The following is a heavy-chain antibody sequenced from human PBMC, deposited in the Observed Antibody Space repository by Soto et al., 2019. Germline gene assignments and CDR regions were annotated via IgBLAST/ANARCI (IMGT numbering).Heavy chain of an antibody. J-gene: IGHJ4*02. D-gene: IGHD6-19*01. CDR1: GFTFSSYG. V-gene: IGHV3-30*03. Sequence: SLRLSCAASGFTFSSYGMHWVRQAPGKGLEWVAVISYDGSNKYYADSVKGRFTISRDNSKNTLYLQMNSLRAEDTAVYYCATIYSSGWSYFDYWGQGTLVTVSS. CDR2: ISYDGSNK. CDR3: ATIYSSGWSYFDY.